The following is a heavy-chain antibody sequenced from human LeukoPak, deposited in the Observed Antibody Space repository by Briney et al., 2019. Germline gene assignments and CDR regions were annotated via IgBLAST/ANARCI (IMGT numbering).Heavy chain of an antibody. CDR1: GGTFSNYA. CDR3: AAEVAYNYRWAHDY. Sequence: SVKVSCKASGGTFSNYAITWVRQAPGQGLEWMGGVTPVFGTAIYAQQFRGRLTITADRFTSTAYMELSSLRSGDTAVYFCAAEVAYNYRWAHDYWGQGTRVTVSS. J-gene: IGHJ4*02. D-gene: IGHD1-20*01. CDR2: VTPVFGTA. V-gene: IGHV1-69*06.